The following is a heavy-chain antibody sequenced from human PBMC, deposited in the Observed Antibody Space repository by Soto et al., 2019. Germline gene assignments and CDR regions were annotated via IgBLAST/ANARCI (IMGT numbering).Heavy chain of an antibody. J-gene: IGHJ6*02. CDR3: AKGGLMTTAFLGYYGMDV. V-gene: IGHV3-43*01. CDR1: GFTFVDYT. CDR2: ISWDGGST. Sequence: GVSLRLSCAAAGFTFVDYTMHWVRQAPGKGLEWVSLISWDGGSTYYADSVKGRFTISRDNSKNSLYLQMNSLRTEDTALYYCAKGGLMTTAFLGYYGMDVWGQGTKVTVSS. D-gene: IGHD4-17*01.